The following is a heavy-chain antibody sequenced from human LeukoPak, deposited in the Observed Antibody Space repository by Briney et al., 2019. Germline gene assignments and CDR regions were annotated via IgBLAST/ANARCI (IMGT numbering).Heavy chain of an antibody. D-gene: IGHD3-22*01. V-gene: IGHV3-30-3*01. CDR1: GFTFSSYA. Sequence: RGSLRLSCAASGFTFSSYAMHWVRQAPGKGREWVAGISYDGSNKYYADSVKGRFTISRDNSKNTLYLQMNSLRAEDTAVYYCANNYYDSSGYYMVDYWGQGTLVTVSS. CDR2: ISYDGSNK. CDR3: ANNYYDSSGYYMVDY. J-gene: IGHJ4*02.